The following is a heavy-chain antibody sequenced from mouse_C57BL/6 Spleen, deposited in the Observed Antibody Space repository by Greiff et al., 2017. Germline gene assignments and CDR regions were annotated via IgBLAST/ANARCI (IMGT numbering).Heavy chain of an antibody. D-gene: IGHD2-3*01. CDR3: AGSDGYYGAMDY. Sequence: QVQLQQPGAVLVKPGASVKMSCTASGYTFTSYWITWVKPRPGQGLEWIGDIYPGRGSTNYNGKFKGKATLTVDASSSPAYMQLSSLTSGDSAVYYWAGSDGYYGAMDYGGQGTSVTVSA. J-gene: IGHJ4*01. CDR1: GYTFTSYW. V-gene: IGHV1-55*01. CDR2: IYPGRGST.